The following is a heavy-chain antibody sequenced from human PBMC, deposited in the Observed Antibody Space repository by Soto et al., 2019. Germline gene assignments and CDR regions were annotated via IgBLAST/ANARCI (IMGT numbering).Heavy chain of an antibody. Sequence: ASVNVSCKASGGTFSSYAISWVRQAPGQGLEWMGRIIPILGIANYAQKFQGRVTITADKSTSTAYMELSSLRSEDTAVYYCARDFTGLTGDAFDIWGQGTMVTVSS. J-gene: IGHJ3*02. CDR1: GGTFSSYA. CDR3: ARDFTGLTGDAFDI. D-gene: IGHD7-27*01. CDR2: IIPILGIA. V-gene: IGHV1-69*04.